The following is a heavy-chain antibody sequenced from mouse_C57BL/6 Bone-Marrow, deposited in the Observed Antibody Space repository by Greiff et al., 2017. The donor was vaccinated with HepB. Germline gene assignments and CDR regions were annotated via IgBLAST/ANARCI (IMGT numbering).Heavy chain of an antibody. J-gene: IGHJ3*01. CDR3: TRDTACASGSSDKVFAD. V-gene: IGHV5-9-1*02. D-gene: IGHD1-1*01. CDR1: GFTFSSYA. CDR2: ISSGGDYI. Sequence: EVMLVESGEGLVKPGGSLKLSCAASGFTFSSYAMSWVRQTPEKRLEWVAYISSGGDYIYYADTVKGRFTISRDNAWNTLYLQMSSLTSEDTAMYYCTRDTACASGSSDKVFADWGQGTLVTVSA.